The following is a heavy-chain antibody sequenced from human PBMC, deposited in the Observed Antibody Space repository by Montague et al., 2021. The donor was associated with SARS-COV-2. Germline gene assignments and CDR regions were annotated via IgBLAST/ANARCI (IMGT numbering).Heavy chain of an antibody. V-gene: IGHV4-39*01. CDR3: ARGGRQQLVRLSGMDV. CDR2: IYYRGST. Sequence: SETLSLTCTVSGDSISSRRYYWGWIRQPPGKGLEWIGSIYYRGSTYYNPSLKSRVTISVDTSKNQFSLRLSSVTAADTAVYYCARGGRQQLVRLSGMDVWGQGTPVTVSS. D-gene: IGHD6-13*01. J-gene: IGHJ6*02. CDR1: GDSISSRRYY.